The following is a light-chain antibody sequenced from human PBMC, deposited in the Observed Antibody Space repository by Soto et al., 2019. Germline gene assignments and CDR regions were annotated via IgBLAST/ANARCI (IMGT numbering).Light chain of an antibody. Sequence: EIVLTQSPATLSFSPGERSTLAFISSQSVSSYLAWYQQKPGQAPRLLIYDASNRATGIPARFSGSGFGTDFTLTISSLEPEDFAVYYCQQRSNWPQITFGQGTRLEIK. V-gene: IGKV3-11*01. CDR3: QQRSNWPQIT. J-gene: IGKJ5*01. CDR1: QSVSSY. CDR2: DAS.